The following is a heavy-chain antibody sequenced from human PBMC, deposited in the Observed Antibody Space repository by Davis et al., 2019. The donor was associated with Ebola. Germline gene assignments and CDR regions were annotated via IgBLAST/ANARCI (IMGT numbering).Heavy chain of an antibody. CDR1: GFTFSNFW. Sequence: GESLKISCSASGFTFSNFWMHWVRQVPGKGLVWVARINHDGSGTWYVESVKGRFTTSRDNAKNTLDLQMNSLRGEDTAMYYCARDADGPGALVDYWGQGTLVTVSS. J-gene: IGHJ4*02. V-gene: IGHV3-74*01. CDR3: ARDADGPGALVDY. CDR2: INHDGSGT. D-gene: IGHD5-24*01.